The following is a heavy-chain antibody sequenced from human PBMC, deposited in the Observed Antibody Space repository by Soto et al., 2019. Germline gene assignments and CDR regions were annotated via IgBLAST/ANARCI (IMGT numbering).Heavy chain of an antibody. CDR2: IYYSGST. CDR3: ARDSLELQYEQFFEP. J-gene: IGHJ5*02. Sequence: SETLSLTCTVSGGSISSYYWSWIRQPPGKGLEWIGYIYYSGSTNYNPSLKSRVTISVDTSKNQFSLKLSSVTAADTAVYYCARDSLELQYEQFFEPWGQGTLVTLSS. V-gene: IGHV4-59*01. CDR1: GGSISSYY. D-gene: IGHD1-7*01.